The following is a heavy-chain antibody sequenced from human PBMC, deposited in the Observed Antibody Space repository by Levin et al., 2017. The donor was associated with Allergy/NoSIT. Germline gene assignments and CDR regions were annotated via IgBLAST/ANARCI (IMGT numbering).Heavy chain of an antibody. J-gene: IGHJ4*02. Sequence: GGSLRLSCAASGFTFSSYGMHWVRQAPGKGLEWVAVIWYDGSNKYYADSVKGRFTISRDNSKNTLYLQMNSLRAEDTAVYYCARDSECSGGSCYSGAENYWGQGTLVTVSS. D-gene: IGHD2-15*01. CDR3: ARDSECSGGSCYSGAENY. CDR2: IWYDGSNK. V-gene: IGHV3-33*01. CDR1: GFTFSSYG.